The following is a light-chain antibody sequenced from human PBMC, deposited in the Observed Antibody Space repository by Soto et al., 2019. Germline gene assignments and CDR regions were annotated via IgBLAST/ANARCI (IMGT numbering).Light chain of an antibody. CDR3: QQYQSNST. CDR2: AAS. CDR1: QSIGTW. Sequence: IQMTQSPSTLSASVGDRVTITCRASQSIGTWLAWYQHEPGKAPNVLIYAASSLESGVPSRFSGSGSATEFTLTIRSLKPDDFATYYCQQYQSNSTFGQGTKVDIK. V-gene: IGKV1-5*03. J-gene: IGKJ1*01.